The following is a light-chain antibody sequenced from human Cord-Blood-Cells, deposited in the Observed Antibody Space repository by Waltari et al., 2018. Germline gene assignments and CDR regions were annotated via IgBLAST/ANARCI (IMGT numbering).Light chain of an antibody. J-gene: IGLJ1*01. Sequence: QSVLTQPPSASGTPGQRVPIPCSGTRHHIGSTTVNGYQQLPGTAPHLLIYSNNQRPSGVPDRFSGSKSGTSASLAISGLQSEDEADYYCAAWDDSLNGYVFGTGTKVTVL. CDR3: AAWDDSLNGYV. V-gene: IGLV1-44*01. CDR2: SNN. CDR1: RHHIGSTT.